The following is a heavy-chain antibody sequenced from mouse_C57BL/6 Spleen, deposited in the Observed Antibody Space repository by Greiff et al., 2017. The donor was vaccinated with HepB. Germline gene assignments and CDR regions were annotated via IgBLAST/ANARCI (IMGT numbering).Heavy chain of an antibody. D-gene: IGHD4-1*01. CDR3: ARGLGRYYAMDY. Sequence: VQLQQPGAELVKPGASVKLSCKASGYTFTSYWMQWVKQRPGQGLEWIGEIDPSDSYTNYNQKFKGKATLTVDTSSSTAYMQLSSLTSEDSAVYYCARGLGRYYAMDYWGQGTSVTVSS. CDR2: IDPSDSYT. V-gene: IGHV1-50*01. CDR1: GYTFTSYW. J-gene: IGHJ4*01.